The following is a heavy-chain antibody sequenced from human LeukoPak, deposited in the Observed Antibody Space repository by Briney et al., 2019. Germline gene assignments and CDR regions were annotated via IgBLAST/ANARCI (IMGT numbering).Heavy chain of an antibody. Sequence: SETLSLTCTVSGGSVSSNDYYWGWIRQPPGKGLGWIGSIYYTGSTYYTPSLKSGVTISIDTSKNLFSLNLSSVTAADTAVYYCARHRLEGDTFYNWGQGTMV. CDR1: GGSVSSNDYY. J-gene: IGHJ3*02. D-gene: IGHD3-3*01. CDR3: ARHRLEGDTFYN. V-gene: IGHV4-39*01. CDR2: IYYTGST.